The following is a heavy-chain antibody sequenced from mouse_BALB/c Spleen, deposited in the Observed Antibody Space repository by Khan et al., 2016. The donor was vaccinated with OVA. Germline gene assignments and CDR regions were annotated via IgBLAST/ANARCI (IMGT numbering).Heavy chain of an antibody. V-gene: IGHV1-77*01. J-gene: IGHJ4*01. Sequence: QVQLQQSGPELVKPGASVKMSCKASGYTFTDYDIRWVKQRTGQGLEWIGEIYPGSGSTFYNEKFKGKATLTADKSYNTAYMQLSSLATEGSAVYFFSKIFYGNSYAMDYWGQGTAVTVSS. CDR3: SKIFYGNSYAMDY. CDR2: IYPGSGST. D-gene: IGHD2-1*01. CDR1: GYTFTDYD.